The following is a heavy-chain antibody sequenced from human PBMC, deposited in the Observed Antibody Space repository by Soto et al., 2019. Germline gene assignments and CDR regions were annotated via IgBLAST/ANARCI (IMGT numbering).Heavy chain of an antibody. CDR3: AKDKGRERRITMIVVALGIHY. V-gene: IGHV3-30*18. CDR1: GFTFSSYG. J-gene: IGHJ4*02. D-gene: IGHD3-22*01. CDR2: ISYDGSNK. Sequence: QVQLVESGGGVVQPGRSLRLSCAASGFTFSSYGMHWVRQAPGKGLEWVAVISYDGSNKYYADSVKGRFTISRDNSKNTLYLQMNSLRAEDTAVYYCAKDKGRERRITMIVVALGIHYWGQGTLVTVSS.